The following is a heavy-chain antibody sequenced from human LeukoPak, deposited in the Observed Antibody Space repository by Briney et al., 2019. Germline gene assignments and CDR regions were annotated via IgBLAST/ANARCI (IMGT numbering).Heavy chain of an antibody. J-gene: IGHJ4*02. CDR3: ANYYDFWSGYFDY. Sequence: PGGSLRLSCAASGFTFSSYAMHWVRQAPGKGLEWVAVISYDGSNKYYADSVKGRFTISRDNSKNTLYLQMNSLRAEDTAVYYCANYYDFWSGYFDYWGQGTLVTVSS. CDR1: GFTFSSYA. D-gene: IGHD3-3*01. V-gene: IGHV3-30-3*01. CDR2: ISYDGSNK.